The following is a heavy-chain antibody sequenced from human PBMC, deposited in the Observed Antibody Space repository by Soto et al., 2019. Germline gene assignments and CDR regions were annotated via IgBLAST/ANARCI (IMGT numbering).Heavy chain of an antibody. CDR2: IYFSGST. V-gene: IGHV4-59*01. J-gene: IGHJ4*02. D-gene: IGHD6-19*01. CDR1: GGSISGYY. Sequence: QEHLQESGPGLVKPSETLSLTCTVSGGSISGYYWNWIRQPPGKGLEWLGYIYFSGSTHYNPSLKTRLTISVDTSKKQFSLKLSAVTAADTAVYYCARQEAVAGTPFDSWGQGTLVSVSS. CDR3: ARQEAVAGTPFDS.